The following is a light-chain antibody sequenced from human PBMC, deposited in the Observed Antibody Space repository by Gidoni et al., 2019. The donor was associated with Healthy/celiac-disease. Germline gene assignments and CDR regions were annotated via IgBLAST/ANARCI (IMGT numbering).Light chain of an antibody. J-gene: IGKJ3*01. CDR2: DAS. Sequence: DIQMTQSPSSVSASVGDRVTITCRASQGISNWLAWYQQKPGKAPKLLMYDASSLQSGVPSRGSGSGAGTDFNLTISSLQTEDIATYYCQQANSFPFTFGPGPKWISN. CDR3: QQANSFPFT. CDR1: QGISNW. V-gene: IGKV1-12*01.